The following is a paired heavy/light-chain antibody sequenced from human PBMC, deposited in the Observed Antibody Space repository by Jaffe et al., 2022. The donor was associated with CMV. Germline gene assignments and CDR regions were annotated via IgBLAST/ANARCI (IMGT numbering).Heavy chain of an antibody. Sequence: EVQLLESGGGLVQPGGSLRLSCAASGFTFNNYAMSWVRRAPGKGLEWVSSIGGSGGGTYYADSVKGRFTISRDNSKNTLYLQMSSLTAEDTALYSCAKSDCGDPYCYLADYWGQGTLVTVSS. D-gene: IGHD2-21*01. V-gene: IGHV3-23*01. CDR3: AKSDCGDPYCYLADY. CDR1: GFTFNNYA. CDR2: IGGSGGGT. J-gene: IGHJ4*02.
Light chain of an antibody. CDR2: KAS. CDR3: LQYNTYSRT. CDR1: QSINYW. Sequence: DIQMTQSPSTLSASVGDRVTITCRASQSINYWLAWYQQKPGKAPTLLISKASNLKSGVPSRFSGSGSGTEFTLTINSLQPDDFATYYCLQYNTYSRTFGQGTEVEMK. V-gene: IGKV1-5*03. J-gene: IGKJ1*01.